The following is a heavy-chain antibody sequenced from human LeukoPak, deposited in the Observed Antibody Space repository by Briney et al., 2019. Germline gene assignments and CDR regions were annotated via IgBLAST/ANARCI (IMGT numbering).Heavy chain of an antibody. CDR3: AKDLRGNGYYMDV. CDR1: GFTFSSYA. V-gene: IGHV3-23*01. CDR2: ISGNGGST. Sequence: GGSLRLSCAASGFTFSSYAMSWVRQAPGKGLEWVSAISGNGGSTYYADSVKGRFTISRDNSENTLYLQMNSLRAEDTAVYYCAKDLRGNGYYMDVWGKGTTVTVSS. D-gene: IGHD2-8*01. J-gene: IGHJ6*03.